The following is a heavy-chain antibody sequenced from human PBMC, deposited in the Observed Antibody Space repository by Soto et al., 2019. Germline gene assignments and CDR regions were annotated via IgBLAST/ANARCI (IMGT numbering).Heavy chain of an antibody. CDR1: GSSSPGFI. D-gene: IGHD2-21*01. CDR2: INADNGHT. CDR3: ARKRPGPSMWPMDI. J-gene: IGHJ6*02. Sequence: GPSVRFSCTALGSSSPGFIVRGCRTPLGQMLEWKGRINADNGHTQYSQNSKGRVTITRDTSASTAYMELGSLRVEDTAVYYSARKRPGPSMWPMDIWGQGTMVTVSS. V-gene: IGHV1-3*01.